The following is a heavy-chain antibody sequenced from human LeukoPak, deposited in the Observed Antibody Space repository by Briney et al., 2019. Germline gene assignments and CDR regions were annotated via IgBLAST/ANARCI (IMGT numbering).Heavy chain of an antibody. J-gene: IGHJ4*02. V-gene: IGHV4-34*01. CDR3: ARPRPGIAVAGTRHFDY. CDR1: GGSFSGYY. D-gene: IGHD6-19*01. CDR2: INHSGST. Sequence: SETLSLTCAVYGGSFSGYYWSWIRQPPGKGLEWIVEINHSGSTNYNPSLKSRVTISVDTSKNQFSLKLSSVTAADTAVYYCARPRPGIAVAGTRHFDYWGQGTLVTASS.